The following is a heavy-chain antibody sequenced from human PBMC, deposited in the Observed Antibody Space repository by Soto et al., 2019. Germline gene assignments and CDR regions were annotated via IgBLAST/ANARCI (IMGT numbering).Heavy chain of an antibody. Sequence: QITLNESGPTVVRPTETLTLTCRFSGFSLTTSGVGVGWIRQSPGKAPEWLALTYWDDDKRYSASLKSRLTITQDISKNQVVLTVSDLDPTDTATYYCGHRVLRIVFGLFTTTAIYFGFWGQGTPVAVSS. CDR2: TYWDDDK. CDR3: GHRVLRIVFGLFTTTAIYFGF. V-gene: IGHV2-5*02. CDR1: GFSLTTSGVG. D-gene: IGHD3-3*01. J-gene: IGHJ4*02.